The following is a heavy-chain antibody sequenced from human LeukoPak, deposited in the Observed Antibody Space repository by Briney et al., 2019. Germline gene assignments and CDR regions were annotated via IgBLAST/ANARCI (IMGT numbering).Heavy chain of an antibody. J-gene: IGHJ4*02. Sequence: GGSLRLSCAPSGFTFSRHGMHWVRQAPGKGLEWVAVISYDGSNKYYADSVKGRFTISRDNSKNTLYLQMNSLRAEDTAVYYCASNPSIVDYWGQGTLVTVSS. CDR3: ASNPSIVDY. D-gene: IGHD2-15*01. CDR2: ISYDGSNK. CDR1: GFTFSRHG. V-gene: IGHV3-30*03.